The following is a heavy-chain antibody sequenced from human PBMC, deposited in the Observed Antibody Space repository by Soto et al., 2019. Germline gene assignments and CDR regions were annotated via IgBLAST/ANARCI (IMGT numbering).Heavy chain of an antibody. V-gene: IGHV1-3*01. CDR2: INAGNGNT. CDR3: ARDPGYRYGYN. J-gene: IGHJ4*02. CDR1: GYTFTSYA. D-gene: IGHD5-18*01. Sequence: GASVKVSCKASGYTFTSYAMHWVRQAPGQRLEWMGWINAGNGNTKYSQKFQGRVTITRDTSASTAYLELSSLRSEDTAVYYCARDPGYRYGYNWGQGTLVTVSS.